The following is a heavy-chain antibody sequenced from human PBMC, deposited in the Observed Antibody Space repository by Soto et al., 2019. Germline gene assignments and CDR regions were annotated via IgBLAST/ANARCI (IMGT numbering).Heavy chain of an antibody. CDR2: ISYDGNNE. D-gene: IGHD3-22*01. J-gene: IGHJ4*02. V-gene: IGHV3-30*18. Sequence: PGGSLRLSCAASGFTFNNYDMHWVRQAPGQGLEWVALISYDGNNEYCADSVKGRFTISRDNSKNTLYLQMNCLRAEDTAVYYCAKGSWKHDDSSGSKDYFDYWGQGTLVNVSS. CDR1: GFTFNNYD. CDR3: AKGSWKHDDSSGSKDYFDY.